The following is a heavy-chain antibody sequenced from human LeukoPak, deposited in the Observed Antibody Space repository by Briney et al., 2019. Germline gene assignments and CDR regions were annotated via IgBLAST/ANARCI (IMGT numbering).Heavy chain of an antibody. CDR2: IYTSGTT. V-gene: IGHV4-4*07. D-gene: IGHD2-2*01. CDR3: ARRIVVVPAALDAFDI. CDR1: GGSISSYY. J-gene: IGHJ3*02. Sequence: PSETLSLTCTVSGGSISSYYWSWIRQPAGRGLEWIGRIYTSGTTHYNPSLKSRVTMSVDTSKNQFSLKLSSVTAADTAVYYCARRIVVVPAALDAFDIWGQGTMVTVSS.